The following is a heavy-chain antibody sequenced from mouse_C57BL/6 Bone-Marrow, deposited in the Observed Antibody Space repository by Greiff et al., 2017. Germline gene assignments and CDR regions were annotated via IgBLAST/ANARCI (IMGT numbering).Heavy chain of an antibody. D-gene: IGHD1-1*01. CDR2: IYPGDGDT. CDR1: GYAFSSYW. CDR3: ARWGDYYGSSWYFDV. Sequence: QVQLQQSGAELVKPGASVKISCKASGYAFSSYWMNWVKQRPGKGLEWIGQIYPGDGDTNYNGKFKGKATLTADKSSSTAYMQLSSLTSEDSAVYFCARWGDYYGSSWYFDVWGTGTTVTVSS. J-gene: IGHJ1*03. V-gene: IGHV1-80*01.